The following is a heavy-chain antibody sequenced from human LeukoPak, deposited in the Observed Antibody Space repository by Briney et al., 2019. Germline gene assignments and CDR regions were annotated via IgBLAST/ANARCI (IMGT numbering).Heavy chain of an antibody. Sequence: GGSLRLSCAASGFTFSSYSMNWVRQAPGKGLEWVSSISSSSSYIYYADSVKGRFTISRDNAKNSLYLQVNSLRAEDTAVYYCARGAYYYEDWGQGTLVTVSS. V-gene: IGHV3-21*01. D-gene: IGHD3-22*01. CDR1: GFTFSSYS. CDR3: ARGAYYYED. CDR2: ISSSSSYI. J-gene: IGHJ4*02.